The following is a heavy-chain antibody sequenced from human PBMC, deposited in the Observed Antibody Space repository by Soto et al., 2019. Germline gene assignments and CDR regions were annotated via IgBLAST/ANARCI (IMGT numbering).Heavy chain of an antibody. Sequence: QVQLVQSGAEVKKPGASVKVSCKASGYTFTSYYMHWVRRAPGQRLEWMGMINPSGGNTRYAQKFQGRVTVTRDTSTNTVYMELSSLRSDDTAVYYCTRNHQEPTIAAAGDAYFFDYWGQGTLVTVSS. D-gene: IGHD6-13*01. J-gene: IGHJ4*02. CDR2: INPSGGNT. V-gene: IGHV1-46*03. CDR1: GYTFTSYY. CDR3: TRNHQEPTIAAAGDAYFFDY.